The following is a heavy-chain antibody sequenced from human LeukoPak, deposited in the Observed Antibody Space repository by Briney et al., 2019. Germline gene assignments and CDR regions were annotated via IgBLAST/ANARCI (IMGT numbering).Heavy chain of an antibody. Sequence: PGGSLRLSCAASGFTFSSYSMNWVRQAPGKGLEWVSSISSSSSYIYYADSVKGRFTISRDNAKNSLYLQMNSLRAEDTAVYYCARPSIAVAGIGGAEYFQHWGQGTLVTVSS. J-gene: IGHJ1*01. CDR2: ISSSSSYI. CDR1: GFTFSSYS. CDR3: ARPSIAVAGIGGAEYFQH. D-gene: IGHD6-19*01. V-gene: IGHV3-21*01.